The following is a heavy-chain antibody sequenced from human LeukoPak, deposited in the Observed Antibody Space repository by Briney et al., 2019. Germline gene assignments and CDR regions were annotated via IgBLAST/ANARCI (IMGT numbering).Heavy chain of an antibody. J-gene: IGHJ4*02. D-gene: IGHD2-15*01. V-gene: IGHV3-30*02. Sequence: GGSLRLSCAASGFTFSSYGMHWVRQAPGKGLEWVAFIRYDGSNKYYADSVKGRFTISRDNSKNTLYLQMNSLRAEDTAVYYCASCVVGLDELDYWGQGTLVTVSS. CDR1: GFTFSSYG. CDR3: ASCVVGLDELDY. CDR2: IRYDGSNK.